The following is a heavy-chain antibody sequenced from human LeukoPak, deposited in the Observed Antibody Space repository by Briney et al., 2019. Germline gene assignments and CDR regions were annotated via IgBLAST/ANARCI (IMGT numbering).Heavy chain of an antibody. V-gene: IGHV4-39*07. Sequence: SETLSLTCTVSGGSISSSSYYWGWIRQPPGKGLEWIGSIYYSGSTYYNPSLKSRVTISVDTSKNQFSLKLSSVTAADTAVYYCARGTNDFWSGHVNWFDPWGQGTLVTVSS. D-gene: IGHD3-3*01. CDR3: ARGTNDFWSGHVNWFDP. CDR1: GGSISSSSYY. CDR2: IYYSGST. J-gene: IGHJ5*02.